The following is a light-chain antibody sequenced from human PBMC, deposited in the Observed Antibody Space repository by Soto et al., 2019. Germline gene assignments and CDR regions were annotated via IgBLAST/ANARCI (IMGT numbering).Light chain of an antibody. Sequence: QAVVTQEPSLTVSPGGTVTITCGSSTGAVTSGHNPHWFQQKPDQAPRAVIYSTNNKHSWTPARFSGSLLGGRAALTLSGAQPDDEAEYYCLLVYSGVGLVFVGGTKLTVL. CDR3: LLVYSGVGLV. J-gene: IGLJ3*02. V-gene: IGLV7-46*01. CDR2: STN. CDR1: TGAVTSGHN.